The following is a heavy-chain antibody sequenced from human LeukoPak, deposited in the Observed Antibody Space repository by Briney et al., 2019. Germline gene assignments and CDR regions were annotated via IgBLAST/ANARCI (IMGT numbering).Heavy chain of an antibody. CDR1: GLTVSSNF. CDR2: IYNGGST. Sequence: GGSLRLSCAASGLTVSSNFMTWVRQTPGKGLEWVSVIYNGGSTYYADSVKGRFTISRGKSKKTVFLQMNSLRAEDTAVYYCATGMSGTYRVDYWGQGTLVIVSS. V-gene: IGHV3-53*01. J-gene: IGHJ4*02. CDR3: ATGMSGTYRVDY. D-gene: IGHD1-26*01.